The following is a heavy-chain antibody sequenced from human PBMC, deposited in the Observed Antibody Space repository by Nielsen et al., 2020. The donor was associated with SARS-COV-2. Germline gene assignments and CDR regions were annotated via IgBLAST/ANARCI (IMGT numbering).Heavy chain of an antibody. D-gene: IGHD2-2*03. CDR2: ISGDGGST. CDR3: ALDGARDYYYGMDV. J-gene: IGHJ6*02. CDR1: GFIFDDYA. Sequence: GESLKISCAASGFIFDDYAMHWVRQAPGKGLEWVSLISGDGGSTYYADSVKGRFTISRDNSKNSLYLQMNSLRTEDTALYYCALDGARDYYYGMDVWGQGTTVIVSS. V-gene: IGHV3-43*02.